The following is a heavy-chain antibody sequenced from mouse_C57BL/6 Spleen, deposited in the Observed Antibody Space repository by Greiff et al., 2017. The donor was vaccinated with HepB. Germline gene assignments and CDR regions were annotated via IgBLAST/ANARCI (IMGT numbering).Heavy chain of an antibody. V-gene: IGHV7-3*01. CDR1: GFTFTDYY. D-gene: IGHD1-1*01. CDR2: IRNKANGYTT. J-gene: IGHJ2*01. CDR3: ARYYYGSSYVGFDY. Sequence: EVKVEESGGGLVQPGGSLSLSCAASGFTFTDYYMSWVRQPPGKALEWLGFIRNKANGYTTEYSASVKGRFTISRDNSQSILYLQMNALRAEDSATYYCARYYYGSSYVGFDYWGQGTTLTVSS.